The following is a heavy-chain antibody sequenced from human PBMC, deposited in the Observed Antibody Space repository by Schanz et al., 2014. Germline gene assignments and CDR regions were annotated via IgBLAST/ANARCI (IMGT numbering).Heavy chain of an antibody. V-gene: IGHV4-61*02. CDR1: GGSISSGTYY. CDR3: ARDTTWRLDL. Sequence: QVQLQESGPGLVKPSQTLSLTCIVSGGSISSGTYYWSWLRQPAGKGLEWVGRVFPNGITNYNPSLKSRVTKSPNTAKNQYSMTLRAVAAADTAVYYCARDTTWRLDLWGRGTLVTVSS. J-gene: IGHJ2*01. CDR2: VFPNGIT. D-gene: IGHD1-1*01.